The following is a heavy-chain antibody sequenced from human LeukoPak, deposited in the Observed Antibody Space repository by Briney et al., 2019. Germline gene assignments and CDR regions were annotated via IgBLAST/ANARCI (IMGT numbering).Heavy chain of an antibody. Sequence: PSETLSLTGTVSGGSISSYYWSWIRQPPGKGLEWIGYIYCSGSTNYNPSLKSRVTISVDTSKNQFSLKLSSVTAADTAVYYCARAGPYYGSGSYLYYFDYWGQGTLVTVSS. CDR2: IYCSGST. D-gene: IGHD3-10*01. CDR1: GGSISSYY. J-gene: IGHJ4*02. CDR3: ARAGPYYGSGSYLYYFDY. V-gene: IGHV4-59*01.